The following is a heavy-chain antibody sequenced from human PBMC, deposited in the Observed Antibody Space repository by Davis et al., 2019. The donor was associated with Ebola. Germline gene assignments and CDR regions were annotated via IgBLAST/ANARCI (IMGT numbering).Heavy chain of an antibody. CDR3: ARDRGGDYSFDY. CDR2: INAGNGNT. D-gene: IGHD3-10*01. Sequence: ASVKVSCKASGYTFTNYGITWVRQAPGQRLEWMGWINAGNGNTKNSQKFQGRVTITRDTSASTAYMELSSLRSEDTSVYYCARDRGGDYSFDYWGQGTLVTVSS. J-gene: IGHJ4*02. V-gene: IGHV1-3*01. CDR1: GYTFTNYG.